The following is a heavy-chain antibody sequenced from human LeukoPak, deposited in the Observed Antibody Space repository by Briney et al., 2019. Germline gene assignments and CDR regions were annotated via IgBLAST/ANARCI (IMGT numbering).Heavy chain of an antibody. V-gene: IGHV3-74*01. CDR1: GLAFSAYK. J-gene: IGHJ4*02. CDR2: ISTDGYTT. D-gene: IGHD2-15*01. Sequence: GGSLRLSCAASGLAFSAYKMHWVRHTPRKGLVWVSRISTDGYTTDYADFVQGRFTASRDNTKNTWSLEMNSLRAEDTAVYYCVVGGSPGYWGQGTLVTVSS. CDR3: VVGGSPGY.